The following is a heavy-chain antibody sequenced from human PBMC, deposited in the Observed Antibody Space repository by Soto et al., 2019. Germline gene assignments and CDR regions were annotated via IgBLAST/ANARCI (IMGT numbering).Heavy chain of an antibody. CDR3: VKLAYCGGDCYSVSDY. CDR2: IYYSGST. CDR1: GGSVSSGSYY. J-gene: IGHJ4*02. Sequence: PSETLSLTCTVSGGSVSSGSYYWSWIRQPPGKGLEWIGYIYYSGSTNYNPSLKSRVTISVDTSKNQFSLKLSSVTAADTAVYYCVKLAYCGGDCYSVSDYWGQGTLVTVSS. D-gene: IGHD2-21*02. V-gene: IGHV4-61*01.